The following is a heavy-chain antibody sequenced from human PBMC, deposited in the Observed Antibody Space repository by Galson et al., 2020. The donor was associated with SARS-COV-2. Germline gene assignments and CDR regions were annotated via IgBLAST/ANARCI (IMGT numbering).Heavy chain of an antibody. J-gene: IGHJ5*02. CDR1: GFSLRTTGAC. CDR2: IDWDDDK. V-gene: IGHV2-70*11. D-gene: IGHD3-16*01. CDR3: ARTSFDDWTAYTGAWLDP. Sequence: SGPTLVKPTETLTLTCSFSGFSLRTTGACVTWIRQPPGKALEWLARIDWDDDKDYSTSLKSRLTISKDTSKNQVVLKMTNMDPVDTATYYCARTSFDDWTAYTGAWLDPWGPGIPVIVSS.